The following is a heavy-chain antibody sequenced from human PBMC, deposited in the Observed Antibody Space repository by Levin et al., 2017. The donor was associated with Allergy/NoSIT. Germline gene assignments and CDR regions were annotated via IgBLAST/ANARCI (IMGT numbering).Heavy chain of an antibody. D-gene: IGHD3-10*01. CDR1: GYTFTGYY. J-gene: IGHJ4*02. CDR2: INPNSGVT. Sequence: GASVKVSCKASGYTFTGYYMHWVRQAPGQGLEWMGWINPNSGVTNYAQKFQGRVTMTRDTSINTAYMEPSRLRSDDTAVYYCARGSSPSDSGSFGLDYFNYWGQGTLVTVSS. V-gene: IGHV1-2*02. CDR3: ARGSSPSDSGSFGLDYFNY.